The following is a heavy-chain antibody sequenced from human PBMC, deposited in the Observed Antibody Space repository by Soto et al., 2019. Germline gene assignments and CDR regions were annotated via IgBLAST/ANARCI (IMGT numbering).Heavy chain of an antibody. CDR1: GYSFTSYW. V-gene: IGHV5-10-1*01. CDR3: ARHPGGYCSGGSCSPSPQYCTDA. D-gene: IGHD2-15*01. J-gene: IGHJ6*02. CDR2: IDPSDSYT. Sequence: PGESLKISCKGSGYSFTSYWISWVRQMPGKGLEWMGRIDPSDSYTNYSPSFQGHVTISADKSISTAYLQWSSLKASDTAMYYCARHPGGYCSGGSCSPSPQYCTDALRHGPTVTV.